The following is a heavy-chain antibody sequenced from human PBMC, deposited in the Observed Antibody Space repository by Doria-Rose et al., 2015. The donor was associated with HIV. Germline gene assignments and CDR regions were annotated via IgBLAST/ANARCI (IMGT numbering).Heavy chain of an antibody. D-gene: IGHD6-13*01. CDR2: IFSDDDR. V-gene: IGHV2-26*01. CDR1: GVSLSSPGMG. Sequence: QESGPVLVKPTETLTLTCTVSGVSLSSPGMGVSWIRQPPGKALEWLAKIFSDDDRSYNTSLKSRLTITRGTSKSQVVLTMTDMDPVDAATYYCARIKSSRWYHKYYFDFWGQGTLVIVSA. CDR3: ARIKSSRWYHKYYFDF. J-gene: IGHJ4*02.